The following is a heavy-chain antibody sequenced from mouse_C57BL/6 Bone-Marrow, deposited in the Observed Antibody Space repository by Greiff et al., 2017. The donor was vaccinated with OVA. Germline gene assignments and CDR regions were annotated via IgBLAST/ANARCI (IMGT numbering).Heavy chain of an antibody. Sequence: EVKLVESGGGLVQPGGSLCLSCAASGFTFTDYYMSWVRQPPGKALEWLGFIRNKANGYTTEYSASVKGRFTISRDNSQSILYLQMNALRAEDSATYYCARYGNYVAMDYWGQGTSVTVSS. CDR3: ARYGNYVAMDY. J-gene: IGHJ4*01. CDR1: GFTFTDYY. CDR2: IRNKANGYTT. V-gene: IGHV7-3*01. D-gene: IGHD2-1*01.